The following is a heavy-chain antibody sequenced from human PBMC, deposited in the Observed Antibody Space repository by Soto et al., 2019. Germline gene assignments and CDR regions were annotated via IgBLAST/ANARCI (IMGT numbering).Heavy chain of an antibody. J-gene: IGHJ5*02. D-gene: IGHD1-1*01. Sequence: PSETLSLTCTVSGASISGFYWSWIRKSAGKGPEWIGRIYATGTTDYNPSLKSRVMTSVDTSKKQFSLKLRSVTAADTAVYYCVRDGTKTLRDWFDPWGQGISVTVSS. CDR3: VRDGTKTLRDWFDP. CDR1: GASISGFY. V-gene: IGHV4-4*07. CDR2: IYATGTT.